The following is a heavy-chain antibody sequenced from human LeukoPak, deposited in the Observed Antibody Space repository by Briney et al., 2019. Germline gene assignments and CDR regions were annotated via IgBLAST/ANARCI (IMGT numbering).Heavy chain of an antibody. CDR1: GYTFTSYY. V-gene: IGHV1-46*01. CDR2: INPSGGST. J-gene: IGHJ4*02. CDR3: ARDYSSVYYDSSGYYPDY. Sequence: ASVKVSCKASGYTFTSYYMHWVRQAPGQGLEWMGIINPSGGSTSYAQKFQGRVTMTRDTSTSTVYMELSSLRSEDTAVYYCARDYSSVYYDSSGYYPDYWGQGTLVTVSS. D-gene: IGHD3-22*01.